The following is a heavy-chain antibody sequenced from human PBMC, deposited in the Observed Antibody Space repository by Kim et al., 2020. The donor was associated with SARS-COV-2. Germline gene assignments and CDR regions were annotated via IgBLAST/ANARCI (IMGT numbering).Heavy chain of an antibody. CDR1: GFTFSSYG. Sequence: GGSLRLSCAASGFTFSSYGMHWVRQAPGKGLEWVAVIWYDGSNKYYADSVKGRFTISRDNSKNTLYLQMNSLRAEDTAVYYCARGGVVVPAATEIVYYYYGMDVWGQGTTVTVSS. CDR2: IWYDGSNK. CDR3: ARGGVVVPAATEIVYYYYGMDV. V-gene: IGHV3-33*01. J-gene: IGHJ6*02. D-gene: IGHD2-2*01.